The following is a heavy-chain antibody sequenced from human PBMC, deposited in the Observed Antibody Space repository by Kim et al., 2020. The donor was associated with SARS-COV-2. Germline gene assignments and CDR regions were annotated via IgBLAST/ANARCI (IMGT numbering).Heavy chain of an antibody. D-gene: IGHD3-3*01. V-gene: IGHV4-34*01. CDR2: ITQTGVT. CDR1: GGSLSGYY. J-gene: IGHJ5*02. CDR3: ARWVGWSGYPDYFDP. Sequence: PSETLSLSCDVYGGSLSGYYWTWVRQPPGKALEWIGEITQTGVTNYNPSLKSRVHMSVDASNNRFFLNLGSVTAADTGVYYCARWVGWSGYPDYFDPWGQGTPVTVSS.